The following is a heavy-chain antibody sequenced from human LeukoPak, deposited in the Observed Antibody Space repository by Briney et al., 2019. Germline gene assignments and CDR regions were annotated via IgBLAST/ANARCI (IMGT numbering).Heavy chain of an antibody. D-gene: IGHD4-11*01. V-gene: IGHV4-59*01. CDR1: GGPISKYY. CDR3: ARAPLTTVTTLGAFDI. CDR2: IYYSGST. J-gene: IGHJ3*02. Sequence: SETLSLTCTVSGGPISKYYWRWIRQPPGKGLEWIGYIYYSGSTNYNPSLKSRVTISVDTSKDQFSLKLGSVTAAVRDRHYCARAPLTTVTTLGAFDIWGQGTMVTVSS.